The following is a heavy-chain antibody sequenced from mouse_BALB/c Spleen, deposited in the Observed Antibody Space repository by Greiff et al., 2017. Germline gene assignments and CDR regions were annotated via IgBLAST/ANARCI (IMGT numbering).Heavy chain of an antibody. CDR2: IWAGGST. V-gene: IGHV2-9*02. J-gene: IGHJ3*01. CDR3: ARGGTTVVAPFAY. D-gene: IGHD1-1*01. CDR1: GFSLTSYG. Sequence: VQRVESGPGLVAPSQSLSITCTVSGFSLTSYGVHWVRQPPGKGLEWLGVIWAGGSTNYNSALMSRLSISKDNSKSQVFLKMNSLQTDDTAMYYCARGGTTVVAPFAYWGQGTLVTVSA.